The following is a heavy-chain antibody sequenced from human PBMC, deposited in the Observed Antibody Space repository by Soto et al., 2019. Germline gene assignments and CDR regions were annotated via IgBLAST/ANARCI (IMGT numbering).Heavy chain of an antibody. CDR3: ARDPNWYGDYYYGMDV. Sequence: PSETLSLTCAVSGYSISSGYYWGWIRQPPGKGLEWIGSIYHSGSTYYNPSLKSRLTITEDTSKNQFSLKLSSVTAADTAVYYCARDPNWYGDYYYGMDVWGQGTTVTVSS. V-gene: IGHV4-38-2*02. CDR1: GYSISSGYY. D-gene: IGHD1-20*01. J-gene: IGHJ6*02. CDR2: IYHSGST.